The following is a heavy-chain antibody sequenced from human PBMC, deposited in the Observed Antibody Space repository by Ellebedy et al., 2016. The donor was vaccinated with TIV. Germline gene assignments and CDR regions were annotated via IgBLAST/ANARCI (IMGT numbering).Heavy chain of an antibody. J-gene: IGHJ4*02. CDR2: INQDGSAG. D-gene: IGHD6-13*01. CDR1: GLTFSRFW. CDR3: AGPAAVGTKAFDY. V-gene: IGHV3-7*01. Sequence: GESLKISCAASGLTFSRFWMIWVRQAPGEGLEWVANINQDGSAGYYVDSVKGRFTISRDNAKNSLYLQMKSLRAEDTAVYYCAGPAAVGTKAFDYWGQGTLVTVSS.